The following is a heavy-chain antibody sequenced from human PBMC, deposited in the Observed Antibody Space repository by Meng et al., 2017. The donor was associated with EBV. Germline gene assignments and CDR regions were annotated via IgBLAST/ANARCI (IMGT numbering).Heavy chain of an antibody. CDR1: GGPFRYYA. Sequence: QVQVAQSAAEVKKPGSSVNVSCKTSGGPFRYYAISWVRQAPGQGLEWLGGFLPRLGAPNYAQKFHGRVKITADESTSTHYMDLSSLRSEDTAIYYCASESGRGYTPDYWGQGTLVTVSS. CDR2: FLPRLGAP. V-gene: IGHV1-69*01. D-gene: IGHD3-10*01. J-gene: IGHJ4*02. CDR3: ASESGRGYTPDY.